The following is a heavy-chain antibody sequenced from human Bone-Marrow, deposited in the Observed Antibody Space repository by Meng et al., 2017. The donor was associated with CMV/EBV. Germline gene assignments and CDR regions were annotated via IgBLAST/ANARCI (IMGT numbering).Heavy chain of an antibody. CDR3: AKDVGRRKGFIKTNNYHYSGLDV. J-gene: IGHJ6*01. CDR2: ISYDGNNK. D-gene: IGHD5-12*01. Sequence: GESLKISCAAAGFTFSSYAIHWVRQAPGKGLEWVAVISYDGNNKQYADSVKGRFTISRENSKNTLYLQMNSLRVEDTALYYCAKDVGRRKGFIKTNNYHYSGLDVWGQGNTV. CDR1: GFTFSSYA. V-gene: IGHV3-30-3*01.